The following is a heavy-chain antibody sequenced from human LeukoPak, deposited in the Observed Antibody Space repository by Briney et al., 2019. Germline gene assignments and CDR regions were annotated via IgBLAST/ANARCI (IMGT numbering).Heavy chain of an antibody. J-gene: IGHJ4*02. Sequence: PSETLSLTCSVSGGSVSSGSYYWSWIRQPPGKGLEWIGEINHSGSTNYNPSLKSRVTISVDTSKNQFSLKLSSVTAADTAVYYCARAGTWIQTYYFDYWGQGTLVTVSS. CDR3: ARAGTWIQTYYFDY. D-gene: IGHD5-18*01. CDR1: GGSVSSGSYY. CDR2: INHSGST. V-gene: IGHV4-61*01.